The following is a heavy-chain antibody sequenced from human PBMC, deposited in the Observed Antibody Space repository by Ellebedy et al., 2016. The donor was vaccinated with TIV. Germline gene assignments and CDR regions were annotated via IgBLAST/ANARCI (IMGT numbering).Heavy chain of an antibody. CDR2: ISSNGGST. D-gene: IGHD6-13*01. J-gene: IGHJ4*02. Sequence: GGSLRLXCAASGFTFSSYPMHWVRQAPGKGLEYVSAISSNGGSTYYANSVKGRFTISRDNSKNTLYLQMGSLRAEDMAVYYCARVPSSSEDYFDYWGQGTLVTVSS. CDR3: ARVPSSSEDYFDY. V-gene: IGHV3-64*01. CDR1: GFTFSSYP.